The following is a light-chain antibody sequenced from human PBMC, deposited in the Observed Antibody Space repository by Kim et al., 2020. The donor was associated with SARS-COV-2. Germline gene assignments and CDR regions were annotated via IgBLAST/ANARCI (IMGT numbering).Light chain of an antibody. CDR3: QQYNEWPSWT. Sequence: SPGERSTLFCRTSQTISTNLAWYQQKPGQAPRLLIYGASIRATGIPARFSGSGSGTDFSLTISSQQSEDSAFYYCQQYNEWPSWTFGQGTKVDIK. V-gene: IGKV3D-15*01. CDR1: QTISTN. J-gene: IGKJ1*01. CDR2: GAS.